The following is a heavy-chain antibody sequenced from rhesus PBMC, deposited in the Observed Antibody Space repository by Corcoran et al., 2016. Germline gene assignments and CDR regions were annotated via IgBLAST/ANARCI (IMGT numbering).Heavy chain of an antibody. CDR2: ISPNNGKK. Sequence: QVQLVQSGSEIRQPGASVRLSCQTSGFSFTRHSIQWIRPAPGQGLEWIGLISPNNGKKDFAQIFQDRVSMTTDTSTSTGYMDLSSLRSEDTALYYCARDDGYNGNRLDFWGQGVLVTVSS. CDR1: GFSFTRHS. CDR3: ARDDGYNGNRLDF. D-gene: IGHD5-30*01. V-gene: IGHV1-180*01. J-gene: IGHJ4*01.